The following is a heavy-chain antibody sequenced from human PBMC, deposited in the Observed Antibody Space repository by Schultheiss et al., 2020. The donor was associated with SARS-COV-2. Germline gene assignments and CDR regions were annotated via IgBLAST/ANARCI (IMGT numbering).Heavy chain of an antibody. CDR3: ARVCDGYYYYYYMDV. J-gene: IGHJ6*03. CDR2: IYYSGST. Sequence: SETLSLTCTVSGGSISSSSYYWGWIRQPPGKGLEWIGIIYYSGSTYYNPSLKSRVTISVDTSKNQFSLKLSSVTAADTAVYYCARVCDGYYYYYYMDVWGKGTTVTVSS. V-gene: IGHV4-39*07. CDR1: GGSISSSSYY. D-gene: IGHD2-21*01.